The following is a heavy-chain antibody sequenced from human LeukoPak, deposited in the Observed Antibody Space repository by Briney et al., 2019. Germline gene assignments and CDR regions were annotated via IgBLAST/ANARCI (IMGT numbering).Heavy chain of an antibody. CDR2: IYYSGST. CDR1: GGSIISYY. Sequence: PSETLSLTCTVSGGSIISYYWTWIRQPPGRRLEWIGCIYYSGSTNYNPSLKSRVTISVDTSKNQFSLKLSSVTAADTAVYYCARDPYSSSWYFGCFDYWGQGTLVTVSS. D-gene: IGHD6-13*01. CDR3: ARDPYSSSWYFGCFDY. V-gene: IGHV4-59*01. J-gene: IGHJ4*02.